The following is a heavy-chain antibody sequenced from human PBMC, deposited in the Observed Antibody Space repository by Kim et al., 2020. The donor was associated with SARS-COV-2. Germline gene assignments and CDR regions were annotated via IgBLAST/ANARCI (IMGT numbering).Heavy chain of an antibody. CDR3: ARGPYCGGDCYFLSRFDY. D-gene: IGHD2-21*02. V-gene: IGHV3-30*01. Sequence: KGRFTISRDNSKNTLYLQMNSLRAEDTAVYYCARGPYCGGDCYFLSRFDYWGQGTLVTVSS. J-gene: IGHJ4*02.